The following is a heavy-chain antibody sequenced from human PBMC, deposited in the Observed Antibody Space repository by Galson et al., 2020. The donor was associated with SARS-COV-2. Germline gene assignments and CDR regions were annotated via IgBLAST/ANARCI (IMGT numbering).Heavy chain of an antibody. CDR1: GFNFRFSW. Sequence: GESLKISCAASGFNFRFSWMTWVRQAPGKGLEWVANIKEDGSETYYVDSVKGRFTISRDNAKNSLFLQMNSLRVDDTAVYYCARDPGYSYYMDVWGKGTTIIVSS. J-gene: IGHJ6*03. CDR2: IKEDGSET. CDR3: ARDPGYSYYMDV. V-gene: IGHV3-7*01.